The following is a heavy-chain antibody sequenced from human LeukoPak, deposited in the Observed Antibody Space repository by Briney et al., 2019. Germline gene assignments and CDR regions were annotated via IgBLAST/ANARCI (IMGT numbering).Heavy chain of an antibody. J-gene: IGHJ4*02. V-gene: IGHV1-2*02. Sequence: ASVKVSCKASGYTFTGYYMHWVRQAPGQGLEWMGWINPNSGGTNYAQKFQGRVTMTRDTSISTAYMELSRLRSGDTAVYYCARDPITIFGVVIARFDYWGQGTLVTVSS. D-gene: IGHD3-3*01. CDR2: INPNSGGT. CDR3: ARDPITIFGVVIARFDY. CDR1: GYTFTGYY.